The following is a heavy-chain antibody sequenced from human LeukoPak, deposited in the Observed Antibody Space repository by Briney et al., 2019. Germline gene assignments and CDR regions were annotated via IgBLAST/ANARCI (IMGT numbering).Heavy chain of an antibody. J-gene: IGHJ4*02. D-gene: IGHD3-22*01. CDR2: INHSGST. CDR1: GGSFSGYY. CDR3: ARVLSHYDSSGYYYAHLRYFDY. V-gene: IGHV4-34*01. Sequence: SETLSLTCAVYGGSFSGYYWSWIRQPPGKGLEWIGEINHSGSTNYNPSLKSRVTISVDTSKNQFSLKLSSVTAADTAVYYCARVLSHYDSSGYYYAHLRYFDYWVQGTLVTVSS.